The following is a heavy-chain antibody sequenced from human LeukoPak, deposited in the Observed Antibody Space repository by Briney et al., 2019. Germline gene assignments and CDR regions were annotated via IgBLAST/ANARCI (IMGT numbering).Heavy chain of an antibody. D-gene: IGHD2-15*01. Sequence: GASVKVSCKASGYTFTGCYMHWVRQAPGQGLEWMGWINPNTAVTNFAQRFQGRVTLTRDTSITTAYMELTNLASHDTAVYYCARGTSLRLLLSWFDTWGQGTLDTVSS. CDR2: INPNTAVT. J-gene: IGHJ5*02. CDR3: ARGTSLRLLLSWFDT. CDR1: GYTFTGCY. V-gene: IGHV1-2*02.